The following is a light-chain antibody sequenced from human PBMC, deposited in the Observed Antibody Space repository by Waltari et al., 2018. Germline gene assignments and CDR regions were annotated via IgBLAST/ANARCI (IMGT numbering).Light chain of an antibody. CDR3: QQYYSTPYT. V-gene: IGKV4-1*01. Sequence: DIVMTQSPDSLAVSLGERTSINCEASQSVLYSSDNKNYLAWYRQKPGQPPNLLIYWASTRESGVPGRFSGSGSGTDFTLTISSLQAEDVAVYYCQQYYSTPYTFGQGTKLEIK. CDR1: QSVLYSSDNKNY. J-gene: IGKJ2*01. CDR2: WAS.